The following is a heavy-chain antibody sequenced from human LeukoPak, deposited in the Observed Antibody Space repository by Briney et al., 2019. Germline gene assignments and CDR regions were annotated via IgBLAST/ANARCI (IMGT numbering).Heavy chain of an antibody. D-gene: IGHD2-2*01. CDR2: IYYSGST. V-gene: IGHV4-34*01. J-gene: IGHJ4*02. Sequence: SETLSLTCAVYGGSFSGYYWSWIRQPPGRGLEWIGSIYYSGSTYYNPSLKSRVTISVDTSKNQFSLKLSSVTAADTAVYYCARLVLGWDIVVVPAAMGYFDYWGQGTLVTVSS. CDR1: GGSFSGYY. CDR3: ARLVLGWDIVVVPAAMGYFDY.